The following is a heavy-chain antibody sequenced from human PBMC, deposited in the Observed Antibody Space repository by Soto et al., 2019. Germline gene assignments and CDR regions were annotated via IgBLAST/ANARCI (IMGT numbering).Heavy chain of an antibody. CDR1: GGSISSYY. CDR2: IYYSGST. J-gene: IGHJ6*02. CDR3: ARMPDNRGLRWPLYYYYGMDV. Sequence: PSETLSLTCTVSGGSISSYYWSWIRQPPGKGLKWIGYIYYSGSTNYNPSLKSRVTISVDTSKNQFSLKLSSVTAAVTAVYYCARMPDNRGLRWPLYYYYGMDVWGQGTTVTVSS. V-gene: IGHV4-59*01. D-gene: IGHD4-17*01.